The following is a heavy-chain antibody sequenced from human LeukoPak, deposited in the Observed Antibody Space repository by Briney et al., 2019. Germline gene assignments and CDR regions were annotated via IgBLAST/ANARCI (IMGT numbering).Heavy chain of an antibody. J-gene: IGHJ4*02. CDR3: ARDGGSESYAFDY. V-gene: IGHV3-30*02. D-gene: IGHD3-10*01. Sequence: GGSLRLSCAASGFTFSRYGFHWVRQAPGKGLEWVAFISDSGGDKWFGDSVKGRFTISRDKSKNTVNLQMSSLRVEDTALYYCARDGGSESYAFDYWGQETLVTVPS. CDR1: GFTFSRYG. CDR2: ISDSGGDK.